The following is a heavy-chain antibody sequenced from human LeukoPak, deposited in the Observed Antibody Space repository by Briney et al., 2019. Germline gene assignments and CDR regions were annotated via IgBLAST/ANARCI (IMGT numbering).Heavy chain of an antibody. J-gene: IGHJ4*02. CDR2: IYYSGST. Sequence: SETLSLTCTVSGGSISSYYWSWIRQPPGKGLEWIGYIYYSGSTNYNPSLKSRVTISVDTSKNQFSLKLSSVTAADTAVYYCARGIAAAGTYYFDYWGQGNLVTVSS. CDR3: ARGIAAAGTYYFDY. CDR1: GGSISSYY. V-gene: IGHV4-59*01. D-gene: IGHD6-13*01.